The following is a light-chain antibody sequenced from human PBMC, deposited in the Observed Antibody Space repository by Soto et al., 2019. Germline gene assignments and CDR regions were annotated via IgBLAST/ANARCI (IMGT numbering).Light chain of an antibody. V-gene: IGKV3-15*01. Sequence: EIVVTQSPATLSVSAGERATLYCRASQSVGNKVAWYQHKPGQTPWLIIYDISTRAAGVPARFSGRGYGTDFTLTISSLQYEDFAVYYCQQYNIWRSITFGQGTRLE. CDR1: QSVGNK. CDR2: DIS. J-gene: IGKJ5*01. CDR3: QQYNIWRSIT.